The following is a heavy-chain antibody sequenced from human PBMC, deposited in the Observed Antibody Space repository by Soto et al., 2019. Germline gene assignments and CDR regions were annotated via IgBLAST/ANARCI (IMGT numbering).Heavy chain of an antibody. V-gene: IGHV3-23*01. D-gene: IGHD6-6*01. Sequence: GGSLRLSCAASGFTFSSYAMSWVRQSPGKGLEWVSAISGSGGSTYYADSVKGRFTISRDNSKNTLYLQMNSLRAEDTAVYYCAKWGRIAAPYRNPYGMDVWGQGTTVTVSS. CDR3: AKWGRIAAPYRNPYGMDV. CDR1: GFTFSSYA. CDR2: ISGSGGST. J-gene: IGHJ6*02.